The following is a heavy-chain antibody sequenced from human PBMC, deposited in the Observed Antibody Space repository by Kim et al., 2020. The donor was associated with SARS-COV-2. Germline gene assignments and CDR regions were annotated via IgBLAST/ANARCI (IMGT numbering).Heavy chain of an antibody. Sequence: RGRFTVSRDNPKTTLYLQMTSLGAEDTAVYYCAKRGSGKGVAGDCYFDSWGQGTLVTVSS. CDR3: AKRGSGKGVAGDCYFDS. D-gene: IGHD2-21*01. J-gene: IGHJ5*01. V-gene: IGHV3-23*01.